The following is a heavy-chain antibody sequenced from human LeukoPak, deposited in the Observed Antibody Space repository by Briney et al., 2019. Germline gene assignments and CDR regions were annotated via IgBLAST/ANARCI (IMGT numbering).Heavy chain of an antibody. D-gene: IGHD3-16*01. Sequence: GGSLRLSCAASGFTFSSYSMNWVRQAPGRGLEWVSYISSSSSTIYYADSVKGRFTISRDNAKNSLYLQMNSLRAEDTAVYYCASQFGGDKYYFDYWGRGTLVTVSS. V-gene: IGHV3-48*01. CDR2: ISSSSSTI. CDR3: ASQFGGDKYYFDY. J-gene: IGHJ4*02. CDR1: GFTFSSYS.